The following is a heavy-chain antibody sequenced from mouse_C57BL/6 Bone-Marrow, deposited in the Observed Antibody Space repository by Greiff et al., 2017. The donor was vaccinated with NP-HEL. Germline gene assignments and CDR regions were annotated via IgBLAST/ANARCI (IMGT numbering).Heavy chain of an antibody. Sequence: EAGGGLVQPKGSLKLSCAASGFSFNTYAMNWVRQAPGKGLEWVARIRSKSNNYATYYADSVKDRFTISRDDSESMLYLQMNNLKTEDTAMYYCVRPHYDYDGWFAYWGQGTLVTVSA. J-gene: IGHJ3*01. D-gene: IGHD2-4*01. CDR3: VRPHYDYDGWFAY. V-gene: IGHV10-1*01. CDR2: IRSKSNNYAT. CDR1: GFSFNTYA.